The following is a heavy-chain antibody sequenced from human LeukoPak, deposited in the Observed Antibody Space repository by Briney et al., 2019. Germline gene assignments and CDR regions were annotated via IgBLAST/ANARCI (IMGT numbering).Heavy chain of an antibody. CDR2: INHSGTT. CDR1: GGSLSGYY. J-gene: IGHJ5*02. CDR3: ARHVGYGNNWFDP. D-gene: IGHD5-18*01. V-gene: IGHV4-34*01. Sequence: SETLSLTCAVYGGSLSGYYWSWIRQPPGKGLEWIGEINHSGTTNYNPSLKSRVTISVDTSKNQFSLKLRSVTAADTAVYYCARHVGYGNNWFDPWGQGTLVTVSS.